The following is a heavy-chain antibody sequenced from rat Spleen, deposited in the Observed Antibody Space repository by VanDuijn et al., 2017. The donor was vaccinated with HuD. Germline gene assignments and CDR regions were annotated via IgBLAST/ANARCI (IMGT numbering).Heavy chain of an antibody. D-gene: IGHD1-6*01. CDR3: AKGMYTTALFDY. J-gene: IGHJ2*01. CDR1: GFTFSSYG. CDR2: INPSGTST. V-gene: IGHV5-19*01. Sequence: EVQLVESGGGLVQPGRSLKLSCTASGFTFSSYGLHWIRQAPTRGLEWVASINPSGTSTYYPDSVKGRFTISRDNAKSTLYLQMDSLRSEDTATYYCAKGMYTTALFDYWGQGVMVTVSS.